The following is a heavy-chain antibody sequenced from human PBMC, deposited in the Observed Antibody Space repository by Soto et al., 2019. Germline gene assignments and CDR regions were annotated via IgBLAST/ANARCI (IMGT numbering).Heavy chain of an antibody. Sequence: ESGGGLVQPGGSLRLSCAASGFTFSSYAMHWVRQAPGKGLEYVSAISSNGGSTYYANSVKGRFTISRDNSKNTLYLQMGSLRAEDMAVYYCATRHKYYDFWSGPYYMDVWGKGTTVTVSS. CDR1: GFTFSSYA. J-gene: IGHJ6*03. CDR3: ATRHKYYDFWSGPYYMDV. CDR2: ISSNGGST. V-gene: IGHV3-64*01. D-gene: IGHD3-3*01.